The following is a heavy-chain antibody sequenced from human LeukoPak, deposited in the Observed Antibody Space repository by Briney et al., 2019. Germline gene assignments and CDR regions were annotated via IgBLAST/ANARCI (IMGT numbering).Heavy chain of an antibody. CDR2: ISAYNGNT. CDR3: AREGSSSSVDAFDI. Sequence: ASVKVSCKASGYTFTNFGISWVRQAPGQGLEWMGWISAYNGNTNYAQKLQGRVTMTTDTSTSTAYMELSSLRSEDTAVYYCAREGSSSSVDAFDIWGQGTMVTVSS. CDR1: GYTFTNFG. D-gene: IGHD6-6*01. V-gene: IGHV1-18*01. J-gene: IGHJ3*02.